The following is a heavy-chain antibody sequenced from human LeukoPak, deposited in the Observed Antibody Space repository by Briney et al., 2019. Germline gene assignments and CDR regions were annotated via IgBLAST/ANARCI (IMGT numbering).Heavy chain of an antibody. V-gene: IGHV1-2*02. CDR1: GYSFTGYY. D-gene: IGHD2-21*02. J-gene: IGHJ4*02. CDR3: AREHPSGGDLRDPYPFEY. CDR2: INPNSGGT. Sequence: ASVTVSFTASGYSFTGYYMHWVRQAPGQGLEWMGWINPNSGGTNYAQKFQDRVTMTRDTSISTAYMELSRLKSDDTAVYYCAREHPSGGDLRDPYPFEYWGRGILVTVSS.